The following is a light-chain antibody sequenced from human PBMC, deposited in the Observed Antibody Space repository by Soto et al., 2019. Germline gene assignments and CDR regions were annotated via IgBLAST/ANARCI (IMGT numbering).Light chain of an antibody. V-gene: IGKV3-20*01. CDR1: QSVSTRS. CDR2: GAS. CDR3: QQLNIFPPLFT. Sequence: EIVLTQSPGTLSLSPGERATLSCRASQSVSTRSLAWYQQKPGQAPRLLISGASSRAADIPDRFSGSGSGTDFTLTINRLEPEDFATYFCQQLNIFPPLFTFGPGTKVDIK. J-gene: IGKJ3*01.